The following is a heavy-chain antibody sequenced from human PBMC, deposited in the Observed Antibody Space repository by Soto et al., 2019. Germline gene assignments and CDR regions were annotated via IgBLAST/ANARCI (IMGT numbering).Heavy chain of an antibody. V-gene: IGHV4-34*01. J-gene: IGHJ4*02. CDR1: GGSFSGYY. Sequence: SATLSLTCAVYGGSFSGYYWSWIRQPPGKGLEWIGEINHSGSTNYNPSLKSRVTISVDTSKNQFSLKLSSVTAADTAVYYCARGKVAVAGQDYWGQGTLVTVSS. D-gene: IGHD6-19*01. CDR2: INHSGST. CDR3: ARGKVAVAGQDY.